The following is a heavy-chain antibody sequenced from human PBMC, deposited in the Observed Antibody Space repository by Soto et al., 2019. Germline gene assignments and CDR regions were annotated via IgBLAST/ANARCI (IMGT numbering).Heavy chain of an antibody. V-gene: IGHV3-23*01. D-gene: IGHD4-17*01. CDR3: AKGTAVTTGDMAY. Sequence: EGELLESGGGLVQPGGSLRLSCAASGSTFSRFAMTWVRQAPGKGLEWVSSLTGSGDSTYYADSVKGRFTISRDNSKNTLYLQMNSLRADDTALYYCAKGTAVTTGDMAYWGQGTLVTVSS. CDR1: GSTFSRFA. CDR2: LTGSGDST. J-gene: IGHJ4*02.